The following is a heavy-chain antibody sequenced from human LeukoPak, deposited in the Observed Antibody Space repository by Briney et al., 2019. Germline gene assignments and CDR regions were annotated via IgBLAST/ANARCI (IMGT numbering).Heavy chain of an antibody. CDR3: ARENYGWFDP. D-gene: IGHD1-7*01. V-gene: IGHV4-59*11. Sequence: SETLSLTCTVSGGSISSHYWSWIRQPPGKGLEWIGYIYYSGSTNYNPSLKSRVTISVDTSKNQSSLKLSSVTAADTAVYYCARENYGWFDPWGQGTLITVSS. CDR1: GGSISSHY. CDR2: IYYSGST. J-gene: IGHJ5*02.